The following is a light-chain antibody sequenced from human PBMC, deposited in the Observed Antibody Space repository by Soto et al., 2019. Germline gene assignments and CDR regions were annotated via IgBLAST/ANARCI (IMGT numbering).Light chain of an antibody. CDR1: SSDLGGYNY. CDR2: DVT. CDR3: CSYTTSNTRQIV. J-gene: IGLJ1*01. Sequence: QSVLTQPASVSGSPGQSITISCTGTSSDLGGYNYVSWYQQQPGKAPKFMIYDVTNRPSGVSNRFSGSKSGNTASLTISGLQAEDEADYYCCSYTTSNTRQIVFGTGTKLTVL. V-gene: IGLV2-14*01.